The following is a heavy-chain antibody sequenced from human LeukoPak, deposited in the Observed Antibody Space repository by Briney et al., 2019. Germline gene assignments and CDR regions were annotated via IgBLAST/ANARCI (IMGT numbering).Heavy chain of an antibody. CDR1: GYSISSGYY. Sequence: SETLSLTCTVSGYSISSGYYWGWIRQPPGKGLEWIGSIYHSGSTYYNPSLKSRVTISVDTSKNQFSLKLSSVAAADTAVYYCARASKYSSSWFDYWGQGTLVTVSS. CDR3: ARASKYSSSWFDY. J-gene: IGHJ4*02. CDR2: IYHSGST. D-gene: IGHD6-13*01. V-gene: IGHV4-38-2*02.